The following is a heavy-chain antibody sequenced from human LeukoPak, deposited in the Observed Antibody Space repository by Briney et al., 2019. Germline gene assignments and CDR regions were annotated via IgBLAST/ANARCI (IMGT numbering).Heavy chain of an antibody. CDR2: IYYSGST. J-gene: IGHJ4*02. CDR1: GGSISSSSYY. CDR3: ARLGGATH. V-gene: IGHV4-39*01. D-gene: IGHD1-26*01. Sequence: SETLSLTCTVSGGSISSSSYYWGWIRQPPGKGLEWIGSIYYSGSTYYNPSLKSRVTISVDTSKNQFSLKLSSVTAADTAVYYCARLGGATHWGQGTLVTVSS.